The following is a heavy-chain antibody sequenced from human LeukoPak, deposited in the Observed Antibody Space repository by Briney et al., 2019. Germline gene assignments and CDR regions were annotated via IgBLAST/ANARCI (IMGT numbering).Heavy chain of an antibody. J-gene: IGHJ4*02. V-gene: IGHV1-18*01. D-gene: IGHD3-9*01. CDR2: ISAYNGNT. Sequence: GASVKVSCKASGYTFTSYGISWVRQAPGQGLEWMGWISAYNGNTNYAQKFQGRVTMTEDTSTDTAYMELSSLRSEDTAVYYCATGYFDWYGDHRYWGQGTLVTVSS. CDR3: ATGYFDWYGDHRY. CDR1: GYTFTSYG.